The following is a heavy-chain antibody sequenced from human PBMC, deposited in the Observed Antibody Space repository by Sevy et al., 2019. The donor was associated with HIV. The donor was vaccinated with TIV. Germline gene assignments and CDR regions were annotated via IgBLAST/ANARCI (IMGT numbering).Heavy chain of an antibody. CDR1: GFTFSSYW. D-gene: IGHD2-2*01. Sequence: GGSLRLSCAASGFTFSSYWMHWVRQAPGKGLVWVSRINSDGSSTSYADSVEGRFTISRDNAKNTLYLQMNSLRAEDTAVYYCARRSCSSTSCYYYYGMDVWGQGTTVTVSS. CDR3: ARRSCSSTSCYYYYGMDV. J-gene: IGHJ6*02. V-gene: IGHV3-74*01. CDR2: INSDGSST.